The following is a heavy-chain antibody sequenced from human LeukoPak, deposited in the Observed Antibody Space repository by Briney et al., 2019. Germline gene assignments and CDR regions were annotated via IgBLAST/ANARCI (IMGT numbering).Heavy chain of an antibody. CDR1: GGSISSYY. J-gene: IGHJ4*02. CDR3: AGVHRFLLWFREGAPKFDY. Sequence: SETLSLTCTVSGGSISSYYWSWIRQPAGKGLEWIGEINHSGSTNYNPSLKSGVTISVDTSKNQFSLKLSSVTAVDTVVYYCAGVHRFLLWFREGAPKFDYWGQGTLVTVSS. D-gene: IGHD3-10*01. V-gene: IGHV4-34*01. CDR2: INHSGST.